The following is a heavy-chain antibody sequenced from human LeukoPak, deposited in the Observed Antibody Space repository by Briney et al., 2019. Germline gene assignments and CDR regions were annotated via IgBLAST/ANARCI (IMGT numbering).Heavy chain of an antibody. CDR2: ISYDGSNK. D-gene: IGHD3-3*01. CDR3: AKDLYDFWSGYYALDV. CDR1: GFTFSSYG. Sequence: GGSLRLCCAASGFTFSSYGMHWVRQAPGKGLEWVAVISYDGSNKYYADSVKGRFTISRDNSKNTLYLQMNSLRAEDTAVYYCAKDLYDFWSGYYALDVWGQGTTVTVSS. V-gene: IGHV3-30*18. J-gene: IGHJ6*02.